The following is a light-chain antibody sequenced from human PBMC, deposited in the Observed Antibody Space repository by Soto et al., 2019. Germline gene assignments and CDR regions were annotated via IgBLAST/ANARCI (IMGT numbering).Light chain of an antibody. CDR2: DAS. Sequence: EVVLTQSPATLSLSPGERATLSCRASRSVSSSLAWYQQKPGQAPRLLIVDASNRATGIPARFSGSGSGTDFSLTISSLEPEDFADYYCQQSYSLIDFGQGTILAIK. J-gene: IGKJ5*01. V-gene: IGKV3-11*01. CDR1: RSVSSS. CDR3: QQSYSLID.